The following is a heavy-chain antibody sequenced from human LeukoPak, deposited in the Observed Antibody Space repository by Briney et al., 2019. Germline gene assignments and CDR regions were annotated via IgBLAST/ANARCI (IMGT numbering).Heavy chain of an antibody. CDR3: ARERQGSSWYSHYFDY. Sequence: GRSLRLSCAASGFTFSSYAMHWVRQAPGKGLEWVAVISYDGSNKYYADSVKGRFTISRDNSKNTLYLQMNSLRAEDRAVYYCARERQGSSWYSHYFDYWGQGTLVSVSS. V-gene: IGHV3-30*01. J-gene: IGHJ4*02. CDR2: ISYDGSNK. D-gene: IGHD6-13*01. CDR1: GFTFSSYA.